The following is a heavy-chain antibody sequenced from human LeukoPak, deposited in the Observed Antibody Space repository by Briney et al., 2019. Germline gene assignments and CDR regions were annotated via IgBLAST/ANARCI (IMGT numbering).Heavy chain of an antibody. CDR1: GGSFSGYY. CDR3: ARSHTRGYYFGY. CDR2: INHSGST. V-gene: IGHV4-34*01. Sequence: PSETLSLTCAVYGGSFSGYYWSWIRQPPGKGLEWIGEINHSGSTNYNPSLKSRVTISVDTSKDQFSLKLSSVTAADTAVYYCARSHTRGYYFGYWGQGTLVTVSS. D-gene: IGHD2-2*02. J-gene: IGHJ4*02.